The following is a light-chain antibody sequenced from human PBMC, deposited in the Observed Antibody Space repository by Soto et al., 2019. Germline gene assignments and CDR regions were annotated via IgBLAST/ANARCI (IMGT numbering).Light chain of an antibody. CDR3: CSYAGSYTFYV. V-gene: IGLV2-11*01. Sequence: VLTQPRSVSGSPGQSVTISCTGTSSDVGGYNYVSWYQQHPGKAPKLMTYDVSKRPSGVPDRFSGSKSGNTASLTISGLQAEDEADYYCCSYAGSYTFYVFGTGTKVTVL. CDR1: SSDVGGYNY. J-gene: IGLJ1*01. CDR2: DVS.